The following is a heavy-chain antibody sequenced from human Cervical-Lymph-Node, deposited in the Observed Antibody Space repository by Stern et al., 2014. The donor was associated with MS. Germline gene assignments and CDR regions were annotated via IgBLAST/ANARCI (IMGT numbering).Heavy chain of an antibody. Sequence: EMQLVESGAEVKKPGESLKISCKLSGYSFTIYYIAWVLQMPGNGLEWMGVIYPYDSDTTYSPSFQGQVTISADKSITTAYLQWSSLRASDTAMYYCARHVQGFDYWGQGTLVTVSS. CDR2: IYPYDSDT. CDR1: GYSFTIYY. J-gene: IGHJ4*02. V-gene: IGHV5-51*01. CDR3: ARHVQGFDY.